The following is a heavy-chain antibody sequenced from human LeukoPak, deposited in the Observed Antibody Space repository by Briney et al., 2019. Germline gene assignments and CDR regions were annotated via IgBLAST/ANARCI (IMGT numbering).Heavy chain of an antibody. CDR1: GYTFTGYY. CDR3: ARDQRARLRSGYYYGMDV. V-gene: IGHV1-2*02. CDR2: INPNSGGT. D-gene: IGHD5-12*01. J-gene: IGHJ6*02. Sequence: ASVKVSCKASGYTFTGYYMHWVRQAPGQGLEWMGWINPNSGGTNYAQKFQGRVTMTRDTSISTAYMELSRLRSDDTAVYYCARDQRARLRSGYYYGMDVWGQGTTVTVSS.